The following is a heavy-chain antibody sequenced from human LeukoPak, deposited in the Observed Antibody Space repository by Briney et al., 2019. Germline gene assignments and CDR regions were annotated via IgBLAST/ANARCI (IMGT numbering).Heavy chain of an antibody. CDR1: GYTFTHYG. D-gene: IGHD5-12*01. Sequence: PGGSLRLPCVISGYTFTHYGFHWVRQAPGKALDWVAFISYDGNNKYEDSVKGRFTISRDNSKSTLHLQMNGLRAEDTAVYYCARDPLDISRWTNAFDIWGQGTTVIVS. CDR2: ISYDGNNK. CDR3: ARDPLDISRWTNAFDI. J-gene: IGHJ3*02. V-gene: IGHV3-30*03.